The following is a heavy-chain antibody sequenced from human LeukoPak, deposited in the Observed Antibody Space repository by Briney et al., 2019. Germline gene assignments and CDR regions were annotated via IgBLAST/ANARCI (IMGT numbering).Heavy chain of an antibody. CDR1: GFTFSSYS. CDR2: ISSNGGST. Sequence: GGSLRLSCAASGFTFSSYSMHWVRQPPGKGLEYFSAISSNGGSTYYANSVRGRFIILTDNSKNTLYLQMGSLRAEDMAVYYCARARWMDGGFDYWGQGTLVTVSS. J-gene: IGHJ4*02. V-gene: IGHV3-64*01. D-gene: IGHD4-23*01. CDR3: ARARWMDGGFDY.